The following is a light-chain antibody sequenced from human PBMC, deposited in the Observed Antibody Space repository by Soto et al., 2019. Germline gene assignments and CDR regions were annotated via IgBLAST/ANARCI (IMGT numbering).Light chain of an antibody. J-gene: IGKJ1*01. CDR1: QGISNY. CDR3: QKYNSAPWT. CDR2: GAS. Sequence: DIQMTQSPSSLSASVGDRLTIACRASQGISNYLAWYQQKPGKVPKLLIYGASTLQSGVPSRFSGSGSGTDFTLTISSLQPEDVATYYCQKYNSAPWTFGQGTKVDIK. V-gene: IGKV1-27*01.